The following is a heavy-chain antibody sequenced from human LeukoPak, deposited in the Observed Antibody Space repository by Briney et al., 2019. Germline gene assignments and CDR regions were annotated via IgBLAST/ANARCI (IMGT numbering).Heavy chain of an antibody. Sequence: GGSLRLSCTASGFSFSRHWMHWARQLPGKGLVWVSRISPTGSTASYADSVKGRFTVSRDNAKNTLYLQVNNLRAEDTAVYYCARGPNSNWSGLDFWGQGTLLTVSS. CDR1: GFSFSRHW. D-gene: IGHD6-6*01. V-gene: IGHV3-74*01. CDR2: ISPTGSTA. J-gene: IGHJ4*02. CDR3: ARGPNSNWSGLDF.